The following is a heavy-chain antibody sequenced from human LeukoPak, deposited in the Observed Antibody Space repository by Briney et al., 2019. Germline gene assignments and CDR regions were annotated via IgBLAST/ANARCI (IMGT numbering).Heavy chain of an antibody. CDR2: IIPIFGTA. D-gene: IGHD3-16*02. J-gene: IGHJ4*02. V-gene: IGHV1-69*13. CDR3: AREEEYYDYVWGSYRSGFDY. Sequence: GASVKVSCKASGGTFSSYAISWVRQAPGQGLEWMGGIIPIFGTANYAQKFQGRVTITADESTSTAYMELSRLRSDDTAVYYCAREEEYYDYVWGSYRSGFDYWGQGTLVTVSS. CDR1: GGTFSSYA.